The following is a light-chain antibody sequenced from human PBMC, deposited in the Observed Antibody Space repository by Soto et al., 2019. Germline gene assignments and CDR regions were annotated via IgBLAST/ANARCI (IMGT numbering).Light chain of an antibody. CDR1: SSDVGAYNF. V-gene: IGLV2-14*03. CDR2: NVY. J-gene: IGLJ1*01. CDR3: SAYTVSRTYV. Sequence: QSVLTQPASVSGSPGQSITISCTGTSSDVGAYNFDSWHQQHPGKAPKLMIYNVYDRPSGISYRFSGSKSGNTASLTISGLQGEDEAAYSRSAYTVSRTYVFGTGTKVTV.